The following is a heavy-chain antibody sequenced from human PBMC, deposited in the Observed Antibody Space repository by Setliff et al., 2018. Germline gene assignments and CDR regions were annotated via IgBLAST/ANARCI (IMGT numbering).Heavy chain of an antibody. CDR2: INHSGST. CDR3: ARGPCSSTSCYAAN. J-gene: IGHJ4*02. Sequence: SETLSLTCAVYGGSFSGYYWSWIRQPPGKGLEWIGEINHSGSTNYNPSLKSRVTISVDTSKNQFSLKVNSVTAADTAVYYCARGPCSSTSCYAANWGQGTLVTVSS. D-gene: IGHD2-2*01. CDR1: GGSFSGYY. V-gene: IGHV4-34*01.